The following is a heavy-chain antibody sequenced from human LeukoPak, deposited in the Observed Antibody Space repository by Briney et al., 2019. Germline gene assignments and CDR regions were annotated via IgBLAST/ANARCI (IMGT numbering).Heavy chain of an antibody. V-gene: IGHV1-18*01. J-gene: IGHJ4*02. D-gene: IGHD6-6*01. CDR2: ISAYNGNT. CDR3: ARDRSIAARPRSSPFDY. Sequence: ASVKVSCKASGYTFTSYGISWVRQAPGQGLKWMGWISAYNGNTNYAQKLRGRVTMTTDTSTSTAYMELRSLRSDDTAVYYCARDRSIAARPRSSPFDYWGQGTLVTVSS. CDR1: GYTFTSYG.